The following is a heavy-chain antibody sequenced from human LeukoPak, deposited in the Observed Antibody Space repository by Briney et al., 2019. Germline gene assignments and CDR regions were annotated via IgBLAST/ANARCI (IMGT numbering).Heavy chain of an antibody. D-gene: IGHD1-26*01. CDR1: GFTFSSYA. V-gene: IGHV3-23*01. CDR2: ITASGGTT. CDR3: AKGASSGNYRSGFDY. Sequence: GGSLRLSCAGSGFTFSSYAMTWVRQASGKGLEWVSVITASGGTTWYADSVKGRFTISRDKSKNTLHLQMNSLRGEDTAVYYCAKGASSGNYRSGFDYWGQGTLVTVSS. J-gene: IGHJ4*02.